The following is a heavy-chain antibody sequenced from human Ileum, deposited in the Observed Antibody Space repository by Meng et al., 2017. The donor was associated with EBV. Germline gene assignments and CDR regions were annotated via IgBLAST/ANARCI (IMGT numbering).Heavy chain of an antibody. CDR1: GDSISSSPYF. J-gene: IGHJ4*02. Sequence: QVQLQESGPGLVKPSETLSPTCTVSGDSISSSPYFWGWIRQPPGKGLEWIGSIYYSGNTYYTPSLKSRLTISVDTSKNQFSLKLTSVTAADTAVYYCARQLDTVTSGDWGQGTLVTVS. CDR3: ARQLDTVTSGD. V-gene: IGHV4-39*01. D-gene: IGHD4-17*01. CDR2: IYYSGNT.